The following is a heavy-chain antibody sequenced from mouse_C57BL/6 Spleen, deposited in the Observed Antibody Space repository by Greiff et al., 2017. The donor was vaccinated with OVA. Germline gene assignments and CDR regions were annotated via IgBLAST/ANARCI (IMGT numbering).Heavy chain of an antibody. CDR2: ISSGGDYI. CDR1: GFTFSSYA. D-gene: IGHD1-1*01. J-gene: IGHJ2*01. V-gene: IGHV5-9-1*02. Sequence: EVKLMESGEGLVKPGGSLKLSCAASGFTFSSYAMSWVRQTPEKRLEWVAYISSGGDYIYYADTVKGRFTISRDNARNTLYLQMSSLKSEDTAMYYCTRARITTVFDYWGQGTTLTVSS. CDR3: TRARITTVFDY.